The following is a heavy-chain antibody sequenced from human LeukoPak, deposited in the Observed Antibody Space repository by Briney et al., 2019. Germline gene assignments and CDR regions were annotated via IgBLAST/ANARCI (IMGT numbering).Heavy chain of an antibody. CDR2: ISGSGGST. V-gene: IGHV3-23*01. CDR3: AKDLVYPYYFDY. J-gene: IGHJ4*01. Sequence: PGGSLRLSCAASGFTFSSYAMSWVRQAPGKGLEWVSSISGSGGSTYYADSVKGRFTISRDNSKNTLSLQMNSLRVEDTAVYFCAKDLVYPYYFDYWGRGTPVTVSS. CDR1: GFTFSSYA. D-gene: IGHD5/OR15-5a*01.